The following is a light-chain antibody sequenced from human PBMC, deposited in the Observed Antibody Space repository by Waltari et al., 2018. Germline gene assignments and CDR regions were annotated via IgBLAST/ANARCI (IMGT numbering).Light chain of an antibody. CDR2: NAT. CDR3: QQAYSTPQRGLT. V-gene: IGKV1-39*01. CDR1: QSISAY. Sequence: DSQMTQSPSSLSASVGDRVPITCRASQSISAYVNWYQQKPGEAPKLLIYNATNLQSGVPSRFSGSGSGTDFTLTISSRQPEDFATYYCQQAYSTPQRGLTFGGGTKVDIK. J-gene: IGKJ4*01.